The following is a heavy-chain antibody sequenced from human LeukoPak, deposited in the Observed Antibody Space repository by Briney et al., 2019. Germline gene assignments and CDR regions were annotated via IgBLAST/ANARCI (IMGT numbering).Heavy chain of an antibody. CDR2: IKSKRDGEVT. J-gene: IGHJ4*02. CDR1: GFSFSGAW. V-gene: IGHV3-15*01. CDR3: ATDDYYARSGPSGADYFDY. D-gene: IGHD3-22*01. Sequence: MTGGSLRLSCGASGFSFSGAWMSWVRQAPGKGLEWVARIKSKRDGEVTDYAAPVKGRFSISRDDSKTTLYLQMNSLKTEDTAMYYCATDDYYARSGPSGADYFDYWGQGILVTVSS.